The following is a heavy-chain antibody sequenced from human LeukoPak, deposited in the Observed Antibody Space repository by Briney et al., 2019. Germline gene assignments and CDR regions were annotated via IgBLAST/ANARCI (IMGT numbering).Heavy chain of an antibody. J-gene: IGHJ4*02. Sequence: QSGGSLRLSCAASGFTFSSYAMHWVRQAPGKGLEWVAVISYDGSNKYYADSVKGRFTISRDNSKNTLYLQMNSLRAEDTAVYYCARELTSIAAAGTELGYWGQGTLVTVSS. CDR3: ARELTSIAAAGTELGY. D-gene: IGHD6-13*01. V-gene: IGHV3-30-3*01. CDR1: GFTFSSYA. CDR2: ISYDGSNK.